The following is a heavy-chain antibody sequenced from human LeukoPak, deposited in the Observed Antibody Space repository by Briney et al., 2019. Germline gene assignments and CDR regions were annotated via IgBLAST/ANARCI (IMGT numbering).Heavy chain of an antibody. J-gene: IGHJ4*02. Sequence: GASVKVSCKASGSTFTSYYMHWVRQAPGQGLEWMGIINPCGGSTSYAQKFRGRVTMTRDTSTSTVYMELSSLRSEDTAVYYCGRIRNVGTSSALYYFDYWGQGTLVTVSS. V-gene: IGHV1-46*01. D-gene: IGHD1-1*01. CDR2: INPCGGST. CDR3: GRIRNVGTSSALYYFDY. CDR1: GSTFTSYY.